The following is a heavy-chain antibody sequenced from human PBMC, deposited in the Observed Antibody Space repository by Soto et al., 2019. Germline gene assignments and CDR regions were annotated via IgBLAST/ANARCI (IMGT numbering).Heavy chain of an antibody. Sequence: EVHLVESGGGLVQPGRSLRLSCAASAFTFSSYSMNWVRQPPGKGLEWVSYISTRSNSIYYADSVKGRFTVSRDNAKNSLCLQVSSLRNEDTAVYFCAREQYMGAYSPFAYWGQGTLVTVSS. V-gene: IGHV3-48*02. CDR2: ISTRSNSI. D-gene: IGHD2-15*01. CDR1: AFTFSSYS. J-gene: IGHJ4*02. CDR3: AREQYMGAYSPFAY.